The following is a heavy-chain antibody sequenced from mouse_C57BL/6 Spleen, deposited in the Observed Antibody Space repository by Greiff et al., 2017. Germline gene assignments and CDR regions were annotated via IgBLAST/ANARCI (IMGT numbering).Heavy chain of an antibody. V-gene: IGHV1-55*01. CDR3: GRRGGWLLGFDY. Sequence: QVQLQQPGAELVKPGASVKMSCKAPGYTFTSYWITWVKQRPGQGLEWIGDIYPGSGSTNYNEKFKSKATLTVDTSSSTAYMQLSRLTSEDSAVYYCGRRGGWLLGFDYWGQGTTLTVSS. J-gene: IGHJ2*01. CDR2: IYPGSGST. CDR1: GYTFTSYW. D-gene: IGHD2-3*01.